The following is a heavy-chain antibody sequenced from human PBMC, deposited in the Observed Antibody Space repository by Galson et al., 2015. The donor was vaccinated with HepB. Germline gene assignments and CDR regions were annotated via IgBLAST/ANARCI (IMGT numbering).Heavy chain of an antibody. J-gene: IGHJ4*02. V-gene: IGHV3-11*01. CDR2: ISGSGNTI. CDR3: ARVGMGEVLAIRPFDY. Sequence: SLRLSCAASGFTLSDYYISWIRQAPGKGLEWVSYISGSGNTIYYADPMKGRFTISRDNAKNLLYLQMNSLRAEDTAVYYCARVGMGEVLAIRPFDYWGQGTLVTVSS. D-gene: IGHD2-21*01. CDR1: GFTLSDYY.